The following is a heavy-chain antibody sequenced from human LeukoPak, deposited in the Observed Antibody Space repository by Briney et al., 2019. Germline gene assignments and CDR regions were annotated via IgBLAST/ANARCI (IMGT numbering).Heavy chain of an antibody. CDR1: GFTFSSYG. D-gene: IGHD1-26*01. J-gene: IGHJ4*02. CDR3: AKLGSGSYPYYFDY. CDR2: IRYDGSNK. Sequence: GGSLRLPCAASGFTFSSYGMHWVRQAPGKGLEWVAFIRYDGSNKYYADSVKGRFTISRDNSKNTLYLQMNSLRAEDTAVYYCAKLGSGSYPYYFDYWGQGTLVTVSS. V-gene: IGHV3-30*02.